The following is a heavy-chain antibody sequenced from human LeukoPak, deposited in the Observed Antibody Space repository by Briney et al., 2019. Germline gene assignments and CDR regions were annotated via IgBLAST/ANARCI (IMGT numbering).Heavy chain of an antibody. J-gene: IGHJ6*02. CDR1: GYTFTSYD. V-gene: IGHV1-8*01. CDR3: AREKIGIAVAVRRGGMDV. Sequence: ASVKVSCKASGYTFTSYDINWVRQATGQGLGWMGWMNPNSGNTGYAQKFQGRVTMTRNTSISTAYMELSSLRSEDTAVYYCAREKIGIAVAVRRGGMDVWGQGTTVTVSS. CDR2: MNPNSGNT. D-gene: IGHD6-19*01.